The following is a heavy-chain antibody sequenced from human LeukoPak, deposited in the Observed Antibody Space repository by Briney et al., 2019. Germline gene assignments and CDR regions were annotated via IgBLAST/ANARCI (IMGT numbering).Heavy chain of an antibody. J-gene: IGHJ4*02. CDR2: IIPIFGTA. Sequence: SVKVSCKASGGTFSSYAISWVRQAPGQGLEWMGGIIPIFGTANYAQKFQGRVTITADESTSTAYMELSSLRSEDTAVYYCARGINYDFWSGYWAFDYWGQGTLVTVSS. CDR3: ARGINYDFWSGYWAFDY. D-gene: IGHD3-3*01. CDR1: GGTFSSYA. V-gene: IGHV1-69*13.